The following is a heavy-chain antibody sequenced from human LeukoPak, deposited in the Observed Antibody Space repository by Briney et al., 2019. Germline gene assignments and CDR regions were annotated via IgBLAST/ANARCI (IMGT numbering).Heavy chain of an antibody. CDR1: GFTFRSYV. J-gene: IGHJ4*02. D-gene: IGHD6-19*01. CDR3: ARGFSSGWALDY. Sequence: PGGSLRLSCTASGFTFRSYVMSWVRQAPGKGLEWVSGIRGSGTTTHYADSVKCRFTISRDNSKNTLSLQMNSLRAEDTAVYYCARGFSSGWALDYWGQGTLVTVSS. V-gene: IGHV3-23*01. CDR2: IRGSGTTT.